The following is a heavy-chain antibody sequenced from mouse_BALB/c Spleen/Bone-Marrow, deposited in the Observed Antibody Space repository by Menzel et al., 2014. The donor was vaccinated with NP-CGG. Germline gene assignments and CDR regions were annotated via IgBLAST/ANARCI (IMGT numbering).Heavy chain of an antibody. CDR1: GFSLXRYG. CDR3: ARDSYAMEY. V-gene: IGHV2-6-7*01. Sequence: VQLQQSGPGLVAPSQTLSITCTVYGFSLXRYGVNWVRQPPGKGLEWLGMIWGDGGTVYNSTIRSSLSISKDNSKSQVLLKMNILQSYSTASSYCARDSYAMEYWG. J-gene: IGHJ4*01. CDR2: IWGDGGT.